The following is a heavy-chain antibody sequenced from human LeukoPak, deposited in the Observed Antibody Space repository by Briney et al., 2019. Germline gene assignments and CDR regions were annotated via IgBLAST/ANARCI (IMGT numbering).Heavy chain of an antibody. CDR3: AGQGGSYPFDY. CDR1: GGSISSSSYY. Sequence: SETLSLTCTVSGGSISSSSYYWGWIRQPSGKGLEWIGSIYYSGSTYYNPSLKSRVTMSVDTSKKQFSLRLSSVTAADTAVYYCAGQGGSYPFDYWGQGTLVTVSS. V-gene: IGHV4-39*01. D-gene: IGHD1-26*01. CDR2: IYYSGST. J-gene: IGHJ4*02.